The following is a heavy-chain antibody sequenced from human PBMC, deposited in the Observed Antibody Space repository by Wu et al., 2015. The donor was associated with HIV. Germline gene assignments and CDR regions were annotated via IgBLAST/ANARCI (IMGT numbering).Heavy chain of an antibody. V-gene: IGHV1-18*01. Sequence: VQLVQSGGEVKKPGASVKVACKASGYIFSDYGINWVRQAPGEGLEWMGWISAQNGNTKYAQKFEGRVTLTTDASSSTAYMELSSLKSEDTAVYYCAINTDSVATSLYSLGVWGQGTVVTVSS. CDR1: GYIFSDYG. CDR3: AINTDSVATSLYSLGV. CDR2: ISAQNGNT. J-gene: IGHJ6*02. D-gene: IGHD5-12*01.